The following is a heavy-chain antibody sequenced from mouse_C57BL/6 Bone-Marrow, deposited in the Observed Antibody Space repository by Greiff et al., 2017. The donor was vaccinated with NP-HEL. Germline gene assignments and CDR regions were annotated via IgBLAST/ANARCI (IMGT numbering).Heavy chain of an antibody. CDR1: GFTFSDYG. CDR3: ARDGSVWFAY. D-gene: IGHD2-3*01. V-gene: IGHV5-17*01. J-gene: IGHJ3*01. Sequence: EVQVVESGGGLVKPGGSLTLSCAASGFTFSDYGMHWVRQAPEKGLEWVAYISSGSSTIYYADTVKGRFTISRDNAKNTLFLQMTSLRSEDTAMYYCARDGSVWFAYWGQGTLVTVSA. CDR2: ISSGSSTI.